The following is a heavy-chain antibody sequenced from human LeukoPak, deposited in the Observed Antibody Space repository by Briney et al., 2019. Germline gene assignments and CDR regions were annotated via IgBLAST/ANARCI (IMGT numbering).Heavy chain of an antibody. CDR3: ARASSNYYYYYMDV. D-gene: IGHD2/OR15-2a*01. CDR1: GGSISSYY. V-gene: IGHV4-4*07. Sequence: SETLSLTCTVSGGSISSYYWSWIRQPAGKGLEWIGRIYTSGSTNYNPSLKSRVTISVDKSKNQFSLKLSSVTAADTAVYYCARASSNYYYYYMDVWGKGTTVTVS. CDR2: IYTSGST. J-gene: IGHJ6*03.